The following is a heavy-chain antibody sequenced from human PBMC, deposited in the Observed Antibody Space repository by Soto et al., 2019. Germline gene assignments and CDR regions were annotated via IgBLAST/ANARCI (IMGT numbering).Heavy chain of an antibody. CDR3: ARDHCSGASCYNY. CDR1: GGSISSYY. J-gene: IGHJ4*02. CDR2: IYYSGST. V-gene: IGHV4-59*01. Sequence: PSETLSLTCTVSGGSISSYYWSWIRQPPGKGLEWIGYIYYSGSTNYNPSLKSRVTISVDTSKNQFSLKLSSVTAADTAVYYCARDHCSGASCYNYWGQGTLVTVSS. D-gene: IGHD2-15*01.